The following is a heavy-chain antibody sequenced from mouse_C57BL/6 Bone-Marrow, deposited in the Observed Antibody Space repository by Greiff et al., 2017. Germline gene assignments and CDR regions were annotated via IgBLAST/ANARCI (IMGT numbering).Heavy chain of an antibody. J-gene: IGHJ1*03. Sequence: EVQLQQSGAELVRPGASVKLSCTASGFNIKDDYMHWVKQRPEQGLEWIGWIDPENGDTEYASKFQGKATITADTSSNTAYLQLSSLTSEATAVYYCTCNYYWYFEVWGTGTTVTVSS. D-gene: IGHD2-1*01. V-gene: IGHV14-4*01. CDR2: IDPENGDT. CDR3: TCNYYWYFEV. CDR1: GFNIKDDY.